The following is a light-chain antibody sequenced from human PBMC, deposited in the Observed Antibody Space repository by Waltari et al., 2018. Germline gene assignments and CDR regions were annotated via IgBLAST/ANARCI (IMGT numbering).Light chain of an antibody. Sequence: DIVMTQSPDSLAVSLGARATINCKSSQSVLYSYNNKKYLAWYQQKPGQPPKLLIYWASTRESGVPDRFSGSGSGTDFTLSISSRQAEDVAVYYCQQYYTSPYTFGQGTKLEIK. CDR3: QQYYTSPYT. CDR1: QSVLYSYNNKKY. V-gene: IGKV4-1*01. CDR2: WAS. J-gene: IGKJ2*01.